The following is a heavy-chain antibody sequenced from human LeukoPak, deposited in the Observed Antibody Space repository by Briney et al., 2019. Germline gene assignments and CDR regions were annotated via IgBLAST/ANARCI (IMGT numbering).Heavy chain of an antibody. J-gene: IGHJ4*02. D-gene: IGHD1-26*01. CDR2: SRNKANFYTT. CDR3: TGVPRGGTYFDY. Sequence: AGGSLRLSPAASGFTFSDHYIDWVPQAPGKGLERVGRSRNKANFYTTAYAASVKARFTISRDDSKNPLDLQMNSLQTEDTAVYYCTGVPRGGTYFDYWGQGTLVTVSS. V-gene: IGHV3-72*01. CDR1: GFTFSDHY.